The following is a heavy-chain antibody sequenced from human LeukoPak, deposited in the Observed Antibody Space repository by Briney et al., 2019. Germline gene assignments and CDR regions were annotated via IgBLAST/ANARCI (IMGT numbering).Heavy chain of an antibody. J-gene: IGHJ4*02. D-gene: IGHD3-10*01. CDR1: GYTFTSYG. CDR3: ARDRTITSSGDY. CDR2: IIPILGIA. V-gene: IGHV1-69*04. Sequence: GASVKVSCKASGYTFTSYGISWVRQAPGQGLEWMGRIIPILGIANYAQKFQGRVTITADKSTSTAYMELSSLRSEDTAVYYCARDRTITSSGDYWGQGTLVTVSS.